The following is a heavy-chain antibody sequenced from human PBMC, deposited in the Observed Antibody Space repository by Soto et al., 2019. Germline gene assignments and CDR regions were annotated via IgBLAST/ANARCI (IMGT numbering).Heavy chain of an antibody. Sequence: QVPLVQSGAEVKKPGSSVQVSCKASGGTFSSYAISWVRQAPGQGLEWMGGIIPIFGTANYAQKFQGRVTITADESTSTAYMELGSLRSEDTAVYYCARHVPAAGYYYGMDVWGQGTTVTVSS. V-gene: IGHV1-69*12. CDR1: GGTFSSYA. J-gene: IGHJ6*02. D-gene: IGHD2-2*01. CDR3: ARHVPAAGYYYGMDV. CDR2: IIPIFGTA.